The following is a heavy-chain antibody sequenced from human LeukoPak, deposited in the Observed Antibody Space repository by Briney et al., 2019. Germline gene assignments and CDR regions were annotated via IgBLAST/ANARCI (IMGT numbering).Heavy chain of an antibody. J-gene: IGHJ3*02. V-gene: IGHV3-21*01. CDR1: GFTFSSYS. CDR2: ISSSSSYI. CDR3: ARDSWFGELLYPSAFDI. D-gene: IGHD3-10*01. Sequence: AGGSLRLSCAASGFTFSSYSMNWVRQAPGKGLEWVSSISSSSSYIYYADSVKGRFTISRDNTKNSLYLQMNSLRAEDTAVYYCARDSWFGELLYPSAFDIWGQGTMVTVSS.